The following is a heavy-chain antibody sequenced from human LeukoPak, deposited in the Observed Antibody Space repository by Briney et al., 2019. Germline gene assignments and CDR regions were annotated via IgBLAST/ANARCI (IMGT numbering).Heavy chain of an antibody. D-gene: IGHD5-18*01. Sequence: ASVKVSCKASGYTFTSYGINWVRQATGQGLEWMGWMNPNSGNTGYAQKFQGRVTMTRNTSISTAYMELSSLRSEDTAVYYCARDTAMAYDASDIWGQGTMVTVSS. J-gene: IGHJ3*02. CDR3: ARDTAMAYDASDI. CDR2: MNPNSGNT. V-gene: IGHV1-8*01. CDR1: GYTFTSYG.